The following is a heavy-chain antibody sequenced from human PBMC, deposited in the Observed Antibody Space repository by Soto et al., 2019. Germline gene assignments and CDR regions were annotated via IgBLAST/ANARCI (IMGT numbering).Heavy chain of an antibody. V-gene: IGHV1-18*04. Sequence: AASVKVSCKASGYTFTSYGISWVRQAPGQGLEWMGWISAYNGNTNYAQKLQGRVTMTTDTSTSTAYMELRSLRSDDTAVYYCARVRLGVTYYDFWSGYYDDAFDIWGQGTMVTVSS. J-gene: IGHJ3*02. D-gene: IGHD3-3*01. CDR1: GYTFTSYG. CDR3: ARVRLGVTYYDFWSGYYDDAFDI. CDR2: ISAYNGNT.